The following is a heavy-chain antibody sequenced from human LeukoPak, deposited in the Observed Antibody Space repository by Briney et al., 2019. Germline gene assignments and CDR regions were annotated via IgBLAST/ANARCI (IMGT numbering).Heavy chain of an antibody. J-gene: IGHJ4*02. CDR3: ARGTRYYYDSSGYYTNFDY. V-gene: IGHV3-21*01. CDR2: ISSSSSYI. Sequence: PGGSLRLSCVASGFTFSSYSMNWVRQAPGKGLEWVSSISSSSSYIYYADSVKGRFTISRDNAKNSLYLQMNSLRAEDTAVYYCARGTRYYYDSSGYYTNFDYWGQGTLVTVSS. CDR1: GFTFSSYS. D-gene: IGHD3-22*01.